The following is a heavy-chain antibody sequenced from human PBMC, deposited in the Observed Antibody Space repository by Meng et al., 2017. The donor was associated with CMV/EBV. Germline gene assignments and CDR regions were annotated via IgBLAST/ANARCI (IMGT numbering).Heavy chain of an antibody. D-gene: IGHD3-22*01. V-gene: IGHV1-58*01. CDR2: IVVGSGNT. Sequence: SVKVSCKASGFTFTSSAVQWVRQARGQRLEWIGWIVVGSGNTNHAQKFQERVTITRDMSTSTAYMELSSLRSEDTAVYYCAADLYSGYEKYYDSSGYYYWGQGTLVTVSS. J-gene: IGHJ4*02. CDR3: AADLYSGYEKYYDSSGYYY. CDR1: GFTFTSSA.